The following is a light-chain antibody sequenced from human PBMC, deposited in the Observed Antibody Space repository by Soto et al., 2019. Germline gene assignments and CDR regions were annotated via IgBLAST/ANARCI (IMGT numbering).Light chain of an antibody. CDR1: SSNIGAEYD. J-gene: IGLJ1*01. Sequence: QSVLTQPPSVSGAPGQRVAISCTGSSSNIGAEYDVHRYQQLPGTAPKRLIYGDNNRPSGVPDRFSGSKSGTSASLAITGLQPEDEADYYCRSYDSSLTTFVFGTGTKVTVL. V-gene: IGLV1-40*01. CDR2: GDN. CDR3: RSYDSSLTTFV.